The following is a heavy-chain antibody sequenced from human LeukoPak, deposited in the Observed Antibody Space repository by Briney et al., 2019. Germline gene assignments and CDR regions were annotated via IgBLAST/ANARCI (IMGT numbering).Heavy chain of an antibody. Sequence: GGSLRLSCAASGFTFDDYAMHWVRQAPGKGLEWVSLISWDGGSTYYADSVKGRFTISRDNSKNSLYLQMNSLRAEDTAVYYCARDAGPQVGYWGQGTLVTVSS. CDR3: ARDAGPQVGY. V-gene: IGHV3-43D*04. CDR2: ISWDGGST. D-gene: IGHD1-26*01. J-gene: IGHJ4*02. CDR1: GFTFDDYA.